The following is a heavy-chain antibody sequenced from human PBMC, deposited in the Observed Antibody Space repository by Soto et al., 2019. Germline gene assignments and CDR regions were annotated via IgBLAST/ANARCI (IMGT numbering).Heavy chain of an antibody. CDR1: CGSIISYY. D-gene: IGHD3-22*01. V-gene: IGHV4-59*01. Sequence: SETLSLTCTFSCGSIISYYWSWIRQPPGKGLEWIGYIYYSGSTNYNPSLKSRVTISVDTSKNQFSLKLSSVAAADTAVYYCARSSSGDYYYGMDVWGQGTTVTVSS. CDR3: ARSSSGDYYYGMDV. J-gene: IGHJ6*02. CDR2: IYYSGST.